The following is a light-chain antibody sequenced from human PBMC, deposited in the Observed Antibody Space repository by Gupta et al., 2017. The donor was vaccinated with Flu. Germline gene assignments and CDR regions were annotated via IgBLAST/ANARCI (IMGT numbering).Light chain of an antibody. CDR2: SVS. Sequence: GILSLSPGESATLSCRASQSVRSSHLAWYQQKPGQAPRLLINSVSSRATGIPDRFSGSGSGADFTLTISRLEPEDFAVYYCQQYDVSSGYSFGQGTKVEIK. V-gene: IGKV3-20*01. CDR1: QSVRSSH. J-gene: IGKJ2*01. CDR3: QQYDVSSGYS.